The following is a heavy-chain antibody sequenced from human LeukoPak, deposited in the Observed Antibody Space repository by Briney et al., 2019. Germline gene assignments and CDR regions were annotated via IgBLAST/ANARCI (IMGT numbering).Heavy chain of an antibody. CDR1: GFTFSSYA. J-gene: IGHJ6*02. V-gene: IGHV3-23*01. CDR2: ISDSGGST. CDR3: ATPLEEVAATYPYYYYGMDV. Sequence: GGSLRLSCAASGFTFSSYAMSWVRQAPGKGLEWVSAISDSGGSTYYADSVKGQFTISRDNSKNTLYLQMNSLRAEDTAVYYCATPLEEVAATYPYYYYGMDVWGQGTTVTASS. D-gene: IGHD2-15*01.